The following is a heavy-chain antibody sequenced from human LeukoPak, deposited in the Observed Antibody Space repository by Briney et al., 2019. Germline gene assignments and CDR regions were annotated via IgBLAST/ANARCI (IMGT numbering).Heavy chain of an antibody. V-gene: IGHV5-51*01. Sequence: GESLKISCKGSGYSFTNYWIGWVRQMPGKGLEWMGIIYPGDSDTRYSPSFQGQVTISADKSISTAYLQWSSLKASDTAMYYCATRYVYCGSDCYAFDIWGQGTMVTVSS. CDR2: IYPGDSDT. D-gene: IGHD2-21*01. J-gene: IGHJ3*02. CDR3: ATRYVYCGSDCYAFDI. CDR1: GYSFTNYW.